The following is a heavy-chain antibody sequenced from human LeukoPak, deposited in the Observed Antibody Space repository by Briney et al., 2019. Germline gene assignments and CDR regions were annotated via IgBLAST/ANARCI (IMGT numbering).Heavy chain of an antibody. J-gene: IGHJ4*02. CDR2: INEDGSDK. Sequence: GGSLRLSCVGSGFTVTRYWMRWVRQAPGKGLEWVATINEDGSDKKYVDSLKGRFTISRDNAKNSVYLQMNSLRDEDTAVYYCGRAGDDGTTYNFGYWGQGTQVTVSS. CDR1: GFTVTRYW. CDR3: GRAGDDGTTYNFGY. V-gene: IGHV3-7*04. D-gene: IGHD1-1*01.